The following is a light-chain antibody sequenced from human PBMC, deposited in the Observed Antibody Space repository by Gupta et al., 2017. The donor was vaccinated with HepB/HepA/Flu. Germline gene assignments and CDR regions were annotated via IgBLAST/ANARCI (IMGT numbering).Light chain of an antibody. Sequence: EVLLTQSPATLSLSPGERATLFCRASQMLNTYLVWFQQKPGQAPSLLIYGSSNRATGIPARFSASGSGTDFSLTISSLEPEDFAVYYCQQRNCWPPEITFGQGTRLEMK. CDR2: GSS. CDR1: QMLNTY. CDR3: QQRNCWPPEIT. J-gene: IGKJ5*01. V-gene: IGKV3-11*01.